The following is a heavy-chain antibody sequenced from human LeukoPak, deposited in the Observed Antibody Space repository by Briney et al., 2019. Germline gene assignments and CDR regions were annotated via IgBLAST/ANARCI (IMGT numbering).Heavy chain of an antibody. V-gene: IGHV3-7*01. CDR2: IKRDGSEK. CDR3: AKERETYNDY. J-gene: IGHJ4*02. Sequence: GGALRLSCAASGFTFSNYWMTWVRQAPGKGLEWVANIKRDGSEKYYVYSVKGRFTISRDNAKNSLYLQMHSLRVEDTAVYFCAKERETYNDYWGQGALVTVSS. CDR1: GFTFSNYW. D-gene: IGHD1-1*01.